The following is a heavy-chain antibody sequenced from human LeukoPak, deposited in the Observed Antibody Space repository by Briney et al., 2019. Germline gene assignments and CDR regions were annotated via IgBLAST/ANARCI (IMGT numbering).Heavy chain of an antibody. V-gene: IGHV3-23*01. CDR3: ASYGGNSGGAFDI. J-gene: IGHJ3*02. CDR2: ISGSGGST. Sequence: GGSLRLSCAASGFTFSSYAMSWVRQAPGKGLEWVSAISGSGGSTYYADSVKGRFTISRDNSKNTLYLQMNSLRAEDTAVYYCASYGGNSGGAFDIWGKGTMVTVSS. CDR1: GFTFSSYA. D-gene: IGHD4-23*01.